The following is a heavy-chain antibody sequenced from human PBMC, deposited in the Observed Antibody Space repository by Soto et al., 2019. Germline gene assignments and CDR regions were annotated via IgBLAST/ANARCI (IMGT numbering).Heavy chain of an antibody. CDR1: GGSISSSSYY. J-gene: IGHJ4*02. CDR3: AIIAAVTQDY. D-gene: IGHD6-13*01. Sequence: PSETLSLTCTVSGGSISSSSYYWGWIRQPPGKGLEWIGGIYYSGSTYYNPSLKSRVTISVDTSKNQFSLKLSSVTAADTAVYYCAIIAAVTQDYWGQGTLVTVSS. CDR2: IYYSGST. V-gene: IGHV4-39*01.